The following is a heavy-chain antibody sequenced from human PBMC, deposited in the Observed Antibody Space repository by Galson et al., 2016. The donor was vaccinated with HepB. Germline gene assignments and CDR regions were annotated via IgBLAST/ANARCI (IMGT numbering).Heavy chain of an antibody. CDR1: GFTFSSYS. J-gene: IGHJ4*02. Sequence: SLRLSCAASGFTFSSYSMNWVRQAPGKGLEWVSSISSSSSYIYYADSVKGRFTISRDNAKNSLYLQMNSLRAEDTAVYYCARGDIVRAIFDYWGQGTLVTVPS. CDR2: ISSSSSYI. D-gene: IGHD1-26*01. CDR3: ARGDIVRAIFDY. V-gene: IGHV3-21*01.